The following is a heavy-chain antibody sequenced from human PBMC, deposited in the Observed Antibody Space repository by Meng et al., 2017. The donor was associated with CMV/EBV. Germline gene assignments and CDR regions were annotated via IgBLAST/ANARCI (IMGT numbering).Heavy chain of an antibody. J-gene: IGHJ5*02. D-gene: IGHD2-2*01. CDR2: ISSSSYI. CDR1: GFTFSSYS. V-gene: IGHV3-21*01. Sequence: GGSLRLSCAASGFTFSSYSMNWVRQAPGKGLEWVSSISSSSYIYYADSVKGRFTISRDNAKNSLYLQMNSLRAEDTAVYYCARDQFPYCSSTSCSSSPWFDPWGQGTLVTVSS. CDR3: ARDQFPYCSSTSCSSSPWFDP.